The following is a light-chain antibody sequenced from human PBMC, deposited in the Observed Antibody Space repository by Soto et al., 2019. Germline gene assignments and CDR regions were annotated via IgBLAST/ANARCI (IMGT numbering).Light chain of an antibody. J-gene: IGLJ1*01. V-gene: IGLV2-23*01. Sequence: VLAQSACVSGYPGRSITISCTGGSSDVGNYNLVSWYQQHPDRAPKLIIFEGNKRPSGISNRFSGSKSGNTASLTISGLQPEDEADYYCCSYAGRTTYVFGTGTKVTVL. CDR3: CSYAGRTTYV. CDR2: EGN. CDR1: SSDVGNYNL.